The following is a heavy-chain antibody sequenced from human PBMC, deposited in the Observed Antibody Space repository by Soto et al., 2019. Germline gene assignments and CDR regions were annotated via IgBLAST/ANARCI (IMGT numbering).Heavy chain of an antibody. CDR3: AASSSVSYYYGMDV. D-gene: IGHD6-6*01. J-gene: IGHJ6*02. Sequence: QVQLVESGGGVVQPGRSLRLSCAASGFTFSSYAMHWVRQAPGKGLEWVAVISYDGSNKYYADSVKGRFTISRDNSKNTLYLQMNSLRAEDTAVYYCAASSSVSYYYGMDVWGQGTTVTVSS. CDR2: ISYDGSNK. CDR1: GFTFSSYA. V-gene: IGHV3-30-3*01.